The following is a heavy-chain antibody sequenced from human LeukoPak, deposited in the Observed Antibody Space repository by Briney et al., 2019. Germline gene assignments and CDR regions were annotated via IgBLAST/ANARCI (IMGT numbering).Heavy chain of an antibody. Sequence: PSETLSLTCTVSGGSISSGDYYWSWIRQPPGKGLEWIGYIYYSGSTYYNPSLKSRVTISVDTSKNQFSLKLSSVTAADTAVYYCAREGAVYDYVWGSYRLTFPAFDIWGQGTMVTVSS. V-gene: IGHV4-30-4*01. CDR3: AREGAVYDYVWGSYRLTFPAFDI. CDR1: GGSISSGDYY. D-gene: IGHD3-16*02. J-gene: IGHJ3*02. CDR2: IYYSGST.